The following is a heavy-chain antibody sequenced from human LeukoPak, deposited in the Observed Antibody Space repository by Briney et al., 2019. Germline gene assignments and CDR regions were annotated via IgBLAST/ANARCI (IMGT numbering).Heavy chain of an antibody. D-gene: IGHD3-3*01. CDR3: ARGSQYYDFWSGPPTRGWFDP. CDR2: IYYSGST. CDR1: GGSVSSGSYY. V-gene: IGHV4-61*01. J-gene: IGHJ5*02. Sequence: SETLSLTCTVSGGSVSSGSYYWSWIRQPPGKGLEWIGYIYYSGSTNYNPSLKSRVTISVDTSKNQFSLKLSSVTAADTAVYYCARGSQYYDFWSGPPTRGWFDPWGQGTLVTVSS.